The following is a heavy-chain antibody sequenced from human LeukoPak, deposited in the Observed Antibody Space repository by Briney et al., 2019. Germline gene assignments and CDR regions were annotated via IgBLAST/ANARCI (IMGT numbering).Heavy chain of an antibody. Sequence: GGSLRLSCAASGFTFSSYGMHWVRQAPGKGLEWVAFIRYDGSNKYYADSVKGRFTISRDNSKNTLYLQMNSLRAEDTAVYYCAKEEGNFYYFDYWGQGTLVTVSS. V-gene: IGHV3-30*02. CDR3: AKEEGNFYYFDY. CDR2: IRYDGSNK. D-gene: IGHD4-23*01. J-gene: IGHJ4*02. CDR1: GFTFSSYG.